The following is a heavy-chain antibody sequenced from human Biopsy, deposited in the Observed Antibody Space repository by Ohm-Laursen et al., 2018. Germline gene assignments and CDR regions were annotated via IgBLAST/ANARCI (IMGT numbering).Heavy chain of an antibody. CDR1: GGPMTGYE. CDR2: IYYSGGT. D-gene: IGHD1-26*01. J-gene: IGHJ3*02. CDR3: ARVEAGTYDALDI. V-gene: IGHV4-59*01. Sequence: SETLSLTCSVSGGPMTGYEWSWIRLAPGKGLEWIGYIYYSGGTKYNPSLASRVTFSVDMSTSQFSLKLYSVTAADTAVYYCARVEAGTYDALDIWGQGALVAVSA.